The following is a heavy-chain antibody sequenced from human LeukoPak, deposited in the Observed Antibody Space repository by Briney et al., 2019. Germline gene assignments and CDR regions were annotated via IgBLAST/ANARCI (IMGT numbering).Heavy chain of an antibody. D-gene: IGHD5-24*01. CDR1: GFTFSSYA. CDR2: ISASST. J-gene: IGHJ4*02. CDR3: ARGDGYNPFDY. V-gene: IGHV3-23*01. Sequence: PGGSLRLSCAASGFTFSSYAMSWVRQAPGKGLEWVSAISASSTYYADSVKGRFTISRDNSKNTLYLQMNSLRAEDTAVYYCARGDGYNPFDYWAREPWSPSPQ.